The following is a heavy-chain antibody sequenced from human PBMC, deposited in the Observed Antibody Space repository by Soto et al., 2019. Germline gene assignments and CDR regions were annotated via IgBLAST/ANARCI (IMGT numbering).Heavy chain of an antibody. Sequence: VRLSCAASGFTFSSYWMHWVRQAPGKGLVWVSRINSDGSSTSYADSVKGRFTISRDNAKNTLYLQMNSLRAEDTAVYYCARDQSDYIGVNWFDPWGQGTLVTVSS. J-gene: IGHJ5*02. CDR2: INSDGSST. CDR1: GFTFSSYW. CDR3: ARDQSDYIGVNWFDP. V-gene: IGHV3-74*01. D-gene: IGHD4-4*01.